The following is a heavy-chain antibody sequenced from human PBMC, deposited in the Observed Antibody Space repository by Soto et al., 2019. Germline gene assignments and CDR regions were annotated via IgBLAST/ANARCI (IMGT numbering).Heavy chain of an antibody. Sequence: GGSLRLSCAAPGFTFDDYTMHWVRQAPGKGLEWVSLITWNADTTYYADSVRGRFTISRDNSKNSLSLEMNSLRSEDTALYYCVKDKGGATSLAEYFQHWGQGTLVTVSS. V-gene: IGHV3-43*01. J-gene: IGHJ1*01. CDR3: VKDKGGATSLAEYFQH. CDR1: GFTFDDYT. D-gene: IGHD1-26*01. CDR2: ITWNADTT.